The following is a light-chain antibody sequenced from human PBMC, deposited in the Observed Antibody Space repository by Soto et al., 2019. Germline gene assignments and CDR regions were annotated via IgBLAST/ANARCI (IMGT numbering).Light chain of an antibody. Sequence: EIVLTQSPGTLSVSPGERATLSCRASQSISSSYLAWYQQKPGQAPRLLIYGASSRATGIPDRFSGSGSGTDFTLTISRLEPEDFAVYYCQQYGSSPQTFDQGTKVEIK. J-gene: IGKJ1*01. CDR1: QSISSSY. CDR2: GAS. V-gene: IGKV3-20*01. CDR3: QQYGSSPQT.